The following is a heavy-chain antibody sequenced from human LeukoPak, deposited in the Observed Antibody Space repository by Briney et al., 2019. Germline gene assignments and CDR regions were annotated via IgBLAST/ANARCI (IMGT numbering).Heavy chain of an antibody. D-gene: IGHD6-19*01. CDR2: ISTSSSYI. Sequence: GGSLRLSCAASGFTFSRYSMNWVRQAPGKGLEWVSSISTSSSYIYYAESLKGRFTIYRDNAKRSLYLQMNSLRGDDTAVYYCARGDPDISFAVAGEAFDIWGRGTMVTVSS. CDR3: ARGDPDISFAVAGEAFDI. V-gene: IGHV3-21*01. CDR1: GFTFSRYS. J-gene: IGHJ3*02.